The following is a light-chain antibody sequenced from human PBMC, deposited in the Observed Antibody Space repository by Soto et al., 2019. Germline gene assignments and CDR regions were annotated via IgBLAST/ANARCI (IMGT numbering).Light chain of an antibody. V-gene: IGKV3D-7*01. J-gene: IGKJ4*01. CDR2: GAS. CDR1: PSISNTY. Sequence: EIVMTQSPGTLSLSPGGRATLSCRASPSISNTYLSWYQQKPGQAPRLLTHGASTRATGIPATFSGSGAGTDFTLTICCLQPEDFAVYYCHYDYDFPLTFGGGTKVDVK. CDR3: HYDYDFPLT.